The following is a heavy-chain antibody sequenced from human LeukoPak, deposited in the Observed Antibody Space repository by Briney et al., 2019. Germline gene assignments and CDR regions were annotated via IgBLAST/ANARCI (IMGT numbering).Heavy chain of an antibody. CDR3: ARLPEDNSSSWYSGYYYYMDV. D-gene: IGHD6-13*01. V-gene: IGHV7-4-1*02. CDR2: INTNTGNP. J-gene: IGHJ6*03. Sequence: GASVKVSCKASGYTFTSYAMNWVRQAPGQGLEWMGWINTNTGNPTYAQGFTGRFVFSLDTSVSTAYLQISSLKAEDTAVYYCARLPEDNSSSWYSGYYYYMDVWGKGTTVAVSS. CDR1: GYTFTSYA.